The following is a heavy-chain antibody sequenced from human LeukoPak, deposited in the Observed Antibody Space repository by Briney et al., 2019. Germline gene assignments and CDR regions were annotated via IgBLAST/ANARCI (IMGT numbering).Heavy chain of an antibody. CDR1: GFTFSSYA. J-gene: IGHJ4*02. CDR3: ARDYGVLIDY. D-gene: IGHD4-17*01. V-gene: IGHV3-21*01. CDR2: ISSSSSYI. Sequence: GGSLRLSCAASGFTFSSYAMSWVRQAPGKGLEWVSSISSSSSYIYYADSVKGRFTISRDNAKNSLYLQMNSLRAEDTAVYYCARDYGVLIDYWGQGTLVTVSS.